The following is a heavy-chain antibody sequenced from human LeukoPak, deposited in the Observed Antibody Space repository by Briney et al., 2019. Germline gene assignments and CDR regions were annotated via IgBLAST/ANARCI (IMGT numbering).Heavy chain of an antibody. CDR1: GFTFSSYA. D-gene: IGHD3-3*01. CDR3: ARGKDHDFWNPFDH. V-gene: IGHV3-23*01. CDR2: ISGSGGST. Sequence: GGSLRLSCAASGFTFSSYAMSWVRQAPGKGLEWVSAISGSGGSTYYADSVKGRFTISRDISKNTLYLQMDSLRAEDTATYCARGKDHDFWNPFDHWGQGTLVTVSS. J-gene: IGHJ4*02.